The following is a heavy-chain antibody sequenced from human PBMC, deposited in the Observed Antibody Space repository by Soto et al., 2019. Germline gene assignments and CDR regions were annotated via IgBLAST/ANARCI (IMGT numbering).Heavy chain of an antibody. J-gene: IGHJ4*02. CDR1: GGSISIDGYS. D-gene: IGHD2-8*01. V-gene: IGHV4-30-2*01. CDR2: IYHSGST. Sequence: PSETLSLTCAVSGGSISIDGYSWSWIRQPPGKGLEWIGYIYHSGSTSYDPSLQSRVTISIARSKNQFSLTLNFVTAADTALYYYARGVFPTYFAYWGQGIMVTVSS. CDR3: ARGVFPTYFAY.